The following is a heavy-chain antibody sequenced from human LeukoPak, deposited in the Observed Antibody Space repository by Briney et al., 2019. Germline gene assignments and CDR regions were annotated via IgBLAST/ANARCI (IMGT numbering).Heavy chain of an antibody. Sequence: PGGSLRLSCAASGFTFSSYGMHWVRQAPGKGLEWVAVISYDGSNKYYADSVKGRFTISRDNSKNTLYLQMNSLRAEDTAVYYCAKDREQWLVGAPCFDYWGQGTLVTVSS. CDR1: GFTFSSYG. CDR2: ISYDGSNK. CDR3: AKDREQWLVGAPCFDY. D-gene: IGHD6-19*01. V-gene: IGHV3-30*18. J-gene: IGHJ4*02.